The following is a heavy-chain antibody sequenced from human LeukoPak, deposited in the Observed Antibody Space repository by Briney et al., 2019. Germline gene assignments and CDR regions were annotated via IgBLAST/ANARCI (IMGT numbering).Heavy chain of an antibody. V-gene: IGHV3-23*01. J-gene: IGHJ4*02. D-gene: IGHD1-1*01. CDR1: GFTFSIYA. CDR2: ISNTGGTA. CDR3: ARDQDWNDRGGLDY. Sequence: QAGGSLRLSCAASGFTFSIYAMSWVRQAPGKGLEWLSVISNTGGTAYSADSVKGRFTISRDNSKNTVYLQMNSLRAEDTAVYYCARDQDWNDRGGLDYWGQGTLVIVSS.